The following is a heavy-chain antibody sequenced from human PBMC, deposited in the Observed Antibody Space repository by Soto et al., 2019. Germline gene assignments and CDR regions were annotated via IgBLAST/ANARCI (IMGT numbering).Heavy chain of an antibody. V-gene: IGHV3-30*18. Sequence: VQLVESGGGLVKPGGSLRLSCAASGFTFSNFGMHWVRQAPGKGLEWVAAISSDGGDKYYSHSVKDRFTISRDNSKNTLFLQMNSLRVEDTAVYYCVKGSEVARQELDHWGQGILVTVSS. CDR2: ISSDGGDK. D-gene: IGHD2-15*01. CDR3: VKGSEVARQELDH. CDR1: GFTFSNFG. J-gene: IGHJ4*02.